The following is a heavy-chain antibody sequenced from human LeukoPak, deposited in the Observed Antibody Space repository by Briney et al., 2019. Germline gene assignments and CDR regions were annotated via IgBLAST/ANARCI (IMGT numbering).Heavy chain of an antibody. J-gene: IGHJ4*02. CDR1: GFTFSNYG. D-gene: IGHD3-3*01. Sequence: GGSLRLSCAASGFTFSNYGMHWVRQAPGKGLEWLTFIQFDVSNKLYADSVKGRFTVSRDTSKNTVYLQMTSLRVEDTAVYYCAKENDFWSGPEGWGQGTLVTVSS. V-gene: IGHV3-30*02. CDR3: AKENDFWSGPEG. CDR2: IQFDVSNK.